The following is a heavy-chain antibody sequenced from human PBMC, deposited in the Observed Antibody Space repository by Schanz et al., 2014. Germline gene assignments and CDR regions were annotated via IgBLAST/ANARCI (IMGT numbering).Heavy chain of an antibody. J-gene: IGHJ2*01. CDR1: GFIFSNYG. V-gene: IGHV3-23*04. CDR2: ISGDHRNT. CDR3: AKDAPYPFDL. Sequence: ERLVESGGGVVQPGRSLRLSCAASGFIFSNYGMHWVRQAPGGGLEWVSSISGDHRNTFYADSVKGRFTISRDNSKNTLYLQMNSLRAEDTAIYYCAKDAPYPFDLWGRGTLXTVSS.